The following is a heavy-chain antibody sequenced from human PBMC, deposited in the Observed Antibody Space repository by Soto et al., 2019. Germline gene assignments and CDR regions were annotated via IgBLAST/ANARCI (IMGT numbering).Heavy chain of an antibody. Sequence: TGGSLRLSCAASGFTFSSYGMHWVRQAPGKGLEWVAVISYDGSNKYYADSVKGRFTISRDNPKNTLYLQMNSLRAEDTAVYYCAKEGKYYYDSSGYYYVHFDYWGQGTLVTVSS. CDR3: AKEGKYYYDSSGYYYVHFDY. CDR1: GFTFSSYG. D-gene: IGHD3-22*01. V-gene: IGHV3-30*18. CDR2: ISYDGSNK. J-gene: IGHJ4*02.